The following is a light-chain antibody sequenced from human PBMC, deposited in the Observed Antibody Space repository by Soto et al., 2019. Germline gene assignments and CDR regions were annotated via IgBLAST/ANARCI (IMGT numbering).Light chain of an antibody. CDR2: DAT. Sequence: DIQMTQSPSSLSASVGDRVTITCRASHPININLVWFQQKPGKAPKSLIYDATHLQSGVPSRFSGSGGGTDFTLTIGSPQPEDVATYYCQHYQRYPPSFGGGTKLEIK. CDR1: HPININ. V-gene: IGKV1-16*01. J-gene: IGKJ4*01. CDR3: QHYQRYPPS.